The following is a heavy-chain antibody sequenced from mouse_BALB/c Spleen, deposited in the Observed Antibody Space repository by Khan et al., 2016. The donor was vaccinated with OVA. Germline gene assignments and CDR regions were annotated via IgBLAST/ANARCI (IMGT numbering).Heavy chain of an antibody. J-gene: IGHJ4*01. CDR3: ARRFRTAYPLYYYAMNC. Sequence: QIQLVQSGPELKKPGETVKISCKASGYSFTNYGMNWVKQAPGKGLKWMGWINTNTGEPSYAEEFKGRFAFSLETSAGTAYLQINNLKNEDTASYFCARRFRTAYPLYYYAMNCWGQGTSVTVSS. CDR1: GYSFTNYG. D-gene: IGHD1-2*01. CDR2: INTNTGEP. V-gene: IGHV9-3*02.